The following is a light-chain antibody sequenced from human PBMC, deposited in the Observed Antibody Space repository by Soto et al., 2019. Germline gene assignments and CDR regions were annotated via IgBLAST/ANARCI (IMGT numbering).Light chain of an antibody. CDR2: GAF. V-gene: IGKV3-15*01. Sequence: EIVMTQSPATLSVSPGERATLSCRASQSVSSNVAWYQQKRGQAPGLLIYGAFIRPTGIPARFSGSGSGTEFTLTISSLQSEDFAVYYCQQYNDWPPYSFGQGTKVDIK. CDR3: QQYNDWPPYS. CDR1: QSVSSN. J-gene: IGKJ2*03.